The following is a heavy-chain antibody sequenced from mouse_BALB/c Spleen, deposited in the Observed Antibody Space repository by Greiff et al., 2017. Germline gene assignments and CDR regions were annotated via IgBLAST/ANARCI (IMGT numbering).Heavy chain of an antibody. D-gene: IGHD1-3*01. Sequence: EVQLQESGGGLVKLGGSLKLSCAASGFTFSSYYMSWVRQTPEKRLELVAAINSNGGSTYYPDTVKGRFTISRDNAKNTLYLQMSSLKSEDTALYYCARHWEWSYYFDYWGQGTTLTVSS. CDR3: ARHWEWSYYFDY. CDR1: GFTFSSYY. V-gene: IGHV5-6-2*01. CDR2: INSNGGST. J-gene: IGHJ2*01.